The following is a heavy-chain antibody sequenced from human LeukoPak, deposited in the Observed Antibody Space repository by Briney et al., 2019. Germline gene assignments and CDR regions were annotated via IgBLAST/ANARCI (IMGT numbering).Heavy chain of an antibody. J-gene: IGHJ5*02. Sequence: ASVKVSCKASGYTFTGYYMHWVRQAPGQGLEWMGWINPNSGGTNYAQKFQGRVTMTRDTSISTAYMELNRLRSDDTAVYYCARDNSVGDNAWWFDPWGQGTLVTVSS. V-gene: IGHV1-2*02. CDR2: INPNSGGT. CDR1: GYTFTGYY. D-gene: IGHD1-26*01. CDR3: ARDNSVGDNAWWFDP.